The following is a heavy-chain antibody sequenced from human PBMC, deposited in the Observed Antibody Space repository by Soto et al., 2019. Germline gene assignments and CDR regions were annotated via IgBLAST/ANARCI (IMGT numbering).Heavy chain of an antibody. V-gene: IGHV3-23*01. CDR3: EKIPNYYGMHI. J-gene: IGHJ6*02. Sequence: EGSLRLSCVASGFTFSSFSMRWVHQAPGKGIEWVSAIRGSGGSTYYADSVKGRFTISRDNCKKTLYLQMNSLRAEDTAVYYCEKIPNYYGMHICGQGTTVTVYS. CDR2: IRGSGGST. CDR1: GFTFSSFS.